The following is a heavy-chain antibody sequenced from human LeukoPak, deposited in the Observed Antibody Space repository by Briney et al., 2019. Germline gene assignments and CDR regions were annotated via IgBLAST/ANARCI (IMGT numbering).Heavy chain of an antibody. CDR3: ARDRGYSFDI. J-gene: IGHJ3*02. CDR2: IGSSTSTT. D-gene: IGHD2-21*01. Sequence: PGGSLRLSCAASGFTFSNYEMNWVRQAPGKGLEWVSYIGSSTSTTYYADSVKGRFTISRDNAKNSLYLQMNSLRAEDTAAYYCARDRGYSFDIWGQGTMVTVSS. V-gene: IGHV3-48*01. CDR1: GFTFSNYE.